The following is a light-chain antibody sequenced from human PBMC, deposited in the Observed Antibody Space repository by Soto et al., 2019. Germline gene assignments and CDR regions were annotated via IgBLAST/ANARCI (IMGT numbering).Light chain of an antibody. Sequence: QSVLTQPPSVSGAPGQRVNISCTGSSSNIGAGYDVHWYQQLPGTAPKLLIYGNTNRPSGVPDRFSGSKSGTSVSLAITGLQAEDEADYYCQSYDSRLSGFVFGSGTKLTVL. J-gene: IGLJ1*01. CDR2: GNT. V-gene: IGLV1-40*01. CDR1: SSNIGAGYD. CDR3: QSYDSRLSGFV.